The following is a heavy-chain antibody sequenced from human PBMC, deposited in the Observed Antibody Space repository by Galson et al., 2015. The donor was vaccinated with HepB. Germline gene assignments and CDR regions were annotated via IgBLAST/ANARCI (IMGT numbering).Heavy chain of an antibody. CDR3: ANAMVRGVSYYYYGMDV. J-gene: IGHJ6*02. CDR1: GFTFSSYA. CDR2: ISGSGGST. D-gene: IGHD3-10*01. V-gene: IGHV3-23*01. Sequence: SLRLSCAASGFTFSSYAMSWVRQAPGKGLEWVSAISGSGGSTYYADSVKGRFTISRDNSKNTLYLQMNSLRAEDTAVYYCANAMVRGVSYYYYGMDVWGQGTTVTVSS.